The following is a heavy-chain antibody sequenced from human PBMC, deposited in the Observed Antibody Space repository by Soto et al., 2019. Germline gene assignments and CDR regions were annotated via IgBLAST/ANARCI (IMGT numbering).Heavy chain of an antibody. CDR3: ARGGSTHYYYGLDV. CDR2: VSASGST. CDR1: GGSISGFF. D-gene: IGHD1-1*01. V-gene: IGHV4-4*07. Sequence: LSLTCTVSGGSISGFFWTWVRQPPGMPLEGLGHVSASGSTAYNPSLRSRLSLSLDVSKNRFSLELTSVTAADTATYFCARGGSTHYYYGLDVWGQGTTVTV. J-gene: IGHJ6*02.